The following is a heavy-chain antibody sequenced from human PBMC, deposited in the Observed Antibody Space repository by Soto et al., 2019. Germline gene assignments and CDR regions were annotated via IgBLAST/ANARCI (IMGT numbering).Heavy chain of an antibody. J-gene: IGHJ6*02. D-gene: IGHD3-9*01. Sequence: PGGSLRLSCAASGFTFSSYWMSWVRQAPGKGLEWVANIKQDGSEKCYVDSVKGRFTISRDNAKNSLYLQMNSLRAEDTAVYYCARGRAYYDILTGPYYYGMDVWGQGTTVTVSS. CDR2: IKQDGSEK. V-gene: IGHV3-7*01. CDR1: GFTFSSYW. CDR3: ARGRAYYDILTGPYYYGMDV.